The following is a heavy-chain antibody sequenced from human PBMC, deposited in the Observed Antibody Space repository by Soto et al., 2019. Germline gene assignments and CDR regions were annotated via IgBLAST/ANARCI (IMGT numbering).Heavy chain of an antibody. Sequence: ALVKVSCKASGYTFTSYDINWVRQATGQGLEWMGWMNPNSGNTGYAQKFQGRVTMTRNTSISTAYMELSSLRSEDTAVYYCATHSGSYSKYYYYYYGMDVWGQGTTVTVSS. CDR3: ATHSGSYSKYYYYYYGMDV. CDR1: GYTFTSYD. D-gene: IGHD1-26*01. CDR2: MNPNSGNT. V-gene: IGHV1-8*01. J-gene: IGHJ6*02.